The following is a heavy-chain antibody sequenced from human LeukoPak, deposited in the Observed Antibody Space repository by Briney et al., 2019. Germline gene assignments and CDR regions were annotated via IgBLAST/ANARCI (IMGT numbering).Heavy chain of an antibody. J-gene: IGHJ4*02. CDR3: AIRRIAAAPDY. CDR2: MNPNSGNT. V-gene: IGHV1-8*01. CDR1: GYTFTSYD. D-gene: IGHD6-13*01. Sequence: ASVKVSCKASGYTFTSYDINWVRQATGQGLEWMGWMNPNSGNTGYAQKFQSRVTMTRNTSISTAYMELSSLRSEDTAVYYCAIRRIAAAPDYWGQGTLVTVSS.